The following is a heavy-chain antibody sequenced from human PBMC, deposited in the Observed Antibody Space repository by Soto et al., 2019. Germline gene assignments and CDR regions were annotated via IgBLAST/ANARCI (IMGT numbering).Heavy chain of an antibody. V-gene: IGHV3-23*01. Sequence: VQLLESGGGLVQPGGSLRLSCAASGFTFSSYAISWVRQAPGKGLERVSAISGSGGSTYYADSVKGRFTISRDNSKHTLYLQRNSLRAEDTAVYYCAKDLIRPPAGRFDYWGQGTLVTVSS. J-gene: IGHJ4*02. CDR1: GFTFSSYA. CDR2: ISGSGGST. D-gene: IGHD2-8*01. CDR3: AKDLIRPPAGRFDY.